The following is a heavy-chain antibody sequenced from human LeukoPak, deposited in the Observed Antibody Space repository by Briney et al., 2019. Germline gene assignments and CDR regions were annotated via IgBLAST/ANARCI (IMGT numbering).Heavy chain of an antibody. J-gene: IGHJ5*02. V-gene: IGHV1-8*01. D-gene: IGHD2-15*01. CDR3: ARGRRVAAIGYWFDP. CDR2: MNPNSGNT. CDR1: GYTFTSCD. Sequence: ASVKVSCKASGYTFTSCDINWVRQATGQGLEWMGWMNPNSGNTGYAQKFQGRVTMTRNTSISTAYMELSSLRSEDTAVYYCARGRRVAAIGYWFDPWGQGTLVTVSS.